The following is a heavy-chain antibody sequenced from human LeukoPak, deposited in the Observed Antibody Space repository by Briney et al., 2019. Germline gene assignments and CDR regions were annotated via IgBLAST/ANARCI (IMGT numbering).Heavy chain of an antibody. V-gene: IGHV3-23*01. J-gene: IGHJ4*02. Sequence: GGSLRLSCAASGFTFSSYGMSWVRQAPGKGLEGVSAISGSGGSTYYADSVKGRFTISRDNSKNTLYLQMNSLRAEDTAVYYCAKAGRWLPSFDYWGQGTLVTVSS. CDR1: GFTFSSYG. D-gene: IGHD5-24*01. CDR3: AKAGRWLPSFDY. CDR2: ISGSGGST.